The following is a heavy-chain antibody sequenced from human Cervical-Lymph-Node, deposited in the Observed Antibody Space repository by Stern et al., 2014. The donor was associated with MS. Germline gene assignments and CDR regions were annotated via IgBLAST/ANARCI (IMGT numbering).Heavy chain of an antibody. CDR2: ISYDGRDK. CDR3: ARPEDYGDFDY. J-gene: IGHJ4*02. D-gene: IGHD4-17*01. CDR1: GLTFKHNA. Sequence: VQLVESGGGVVQPGRSLRLSCAASGLTFKHNALHWVRQAPGKGLECVAVISYDGRDKYYSASVNGRFTISRDNSKNTAYLQMNSLRLEDTGVYYCARPEDYGDFDYWGQGTLVTVSS. V-gene: IGHV3-30*01.